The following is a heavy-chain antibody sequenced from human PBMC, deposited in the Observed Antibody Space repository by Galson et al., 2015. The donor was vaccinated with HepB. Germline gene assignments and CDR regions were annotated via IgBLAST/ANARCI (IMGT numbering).Heavy chain of an antibody. V-gene: IGHV3-66*01. CDR3: ASRVSIPGRAFDY. CDR2: IYTGGGT. CDR1: GFTVSGNY. D-gene: IGHD2-2*02. J-gene: IGHJ4*02. Sequence: SLRLSCAASGFTVSGNYMSWVRQAPGKGLEWVSLIYTGGGTYYADSVRGRFTISRGNSKNTLYLQMNSLRAEDTGVYYCASRVSIPGRAFDYWGQGTLVTVSS.